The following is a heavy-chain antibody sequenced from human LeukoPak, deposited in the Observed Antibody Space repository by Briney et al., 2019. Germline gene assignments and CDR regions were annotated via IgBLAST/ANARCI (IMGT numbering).Heavy chain of an antibody. D-gene: IGHD2-2*01. CDR2: IYYSGST. CDR1: GGSISSYY. V-gene: IGHV4-59*01. CDR3: ARAPPLGYCSSTSCYPKAFDI. J-gene: IGHJ3*02. Sequence: SETLSLTCTVSGGSISSYYWSWIRQPPGKGLEWIGYIYYSGSTNYNPSLKSRVTISVDTSKNQFSLKLSSVTAADTAVYYCARAPPLGYCSSTSCYPKAFDIWGQGTMVTVSS.